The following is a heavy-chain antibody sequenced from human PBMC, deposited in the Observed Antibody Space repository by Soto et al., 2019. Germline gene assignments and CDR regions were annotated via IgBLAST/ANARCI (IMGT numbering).Heavy chain of an antibody. J-gene: IGHJ4*02. CDR2: VNNDGSNT. D-gene: IGHD3-22*01. V-gene: IGHV3-74*01. Sequence: GGSLRLSCEVSGFIFSRYWMHWVRQAPGKGLVWVARVNNDGSNTDYADSVKGRFTISRDNSKNTLDLQMNSLRAEDTAVYYCAKDTYYYDRSGYYTYDHWGQGTQVTVSS. CDR1: GFIFSRYW. CDR3: AKDTYYYDRSGYYTYDH.